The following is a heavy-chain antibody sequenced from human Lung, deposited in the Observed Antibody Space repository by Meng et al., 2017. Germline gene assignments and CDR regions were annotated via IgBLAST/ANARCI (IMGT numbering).Heavy chain of an antibody. CDR2: INHSGST. D-gene: IGHD4-11*01. J-gene: IGHJ4*02. CDR3: ARGPTTMAHDFDY. CDR1: GGSFSDYY. V-gene: IGHV4-34*01. Sequence: QVQTKQGAAGLLKPSGTLSLPCVGSGGSFSDYYWSWIRQPPGKGLEWIGEINHSGSTNYNPSLESRATISVDTSQNNLSLKLSSVTAADSAVYYCARGPTTMAHDFDYWGQGTLVTVSS.